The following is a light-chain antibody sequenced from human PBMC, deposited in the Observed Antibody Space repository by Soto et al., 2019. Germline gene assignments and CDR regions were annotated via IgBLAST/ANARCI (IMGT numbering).Light chain of an antibody. Sequence: QSVLTQPPSVSAAPGQKVTISCSGSNSNIGDNYVSWYQHLPGTAPKLLIYDNNKRPSGIPDRCSGSESGTSATLGITGLQTGDEADYYCGTWDSSLNVAVFGGGTKLTVL. J-gene: IGLJ2*01. CDR2: DNN. CDR1: NSNIGDNY. CDR3: GTWDSSLNVAV. V-gene: IGLV1-51*01.